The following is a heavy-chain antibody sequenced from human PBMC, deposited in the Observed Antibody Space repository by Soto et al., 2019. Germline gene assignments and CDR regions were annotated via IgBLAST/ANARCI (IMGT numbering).Heavy chain of an antibody. V-gene: IGHV3-23*01. J-gene: IGHJ5*02. CDR3: AKDQYYDSSGYYYLVGNWFDP. D-gene: IGHD3-22*01. Sequence: EVQLLESGGGLVQPGGSLRLSCAASGFTFSSYAMSWVRQAPGKGLEWVSAISGSGGSTYYADSVKGRFTISRDNSKNTLYLQMNSLRAEDTAVYYCAKDQYYDSSGYYYLVGNWFDPWGQGTLVTVSS. CDR2: ISGSGGST. CDR1: GFTFSSYA.